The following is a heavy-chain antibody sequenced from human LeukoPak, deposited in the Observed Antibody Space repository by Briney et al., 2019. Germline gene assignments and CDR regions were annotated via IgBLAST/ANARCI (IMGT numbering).Heavy chain of an antibody. Sequence: SETLSLTCTVSGYSISSGYYWGWIRQPPGKGLEWIGSIYHSGSTYYNPSLKSRVTISVDTSKNQFSLKLSSVTAEDTAVYYCAKEGGGSTLRNWFDPWGQGTLVTVPS. D-gene: IGHD2-2*01. CDR1: GYSISSGYY. J-gene: IGHJ5*02. CDR2: IYHSGST. V-gene: IGHV4-38-2*02. CDR3: AKEGGGSTLRNWFDP.